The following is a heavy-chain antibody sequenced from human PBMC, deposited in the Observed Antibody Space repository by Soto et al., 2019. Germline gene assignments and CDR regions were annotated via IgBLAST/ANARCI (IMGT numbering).Heavy chain of an antibody. Sequence: QVQLVQSGAEVKKPGSSVKVSCKASGGTFSSYAISWVRQAPGQGLEWMGGIIPIFGTANYAQKFKGRVTITADKSTSTAYMELSSRRSEDTAGYYCARGYRRYSGFDAFDIWGQGTIVTVSS. CDR1: GGTFSSYA. CDR3: ARGYRRYSGFDAFDI. CDR2: IIPIFGTA. J-gene: IGHJ3*02. V-gene: IGHV1-69*06. D-gene: IGHD3-16*02.